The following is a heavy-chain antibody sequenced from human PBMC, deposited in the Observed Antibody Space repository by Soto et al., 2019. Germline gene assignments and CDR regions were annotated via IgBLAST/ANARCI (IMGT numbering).Heavy chain of an antibody. CDR1: GYTFTGYY. Sequence: VASVKVSCKASGYTFTGYYMHWVRQAPGQGLEWMGWINPNSGGTNYAQKFQGRVTMTRDTSISTVYMELSRLRSDDTAVYYCARVRDIVVVPAATNWFDPWGQGTLVTVSS. CDR2: INPNSGGT. CDR3: ARVRDIVVVPAATNWFDP. J-gene: IGHJ5*02. D-gene: IGHD2-2*01. V-gene: IGHV1-2*02.